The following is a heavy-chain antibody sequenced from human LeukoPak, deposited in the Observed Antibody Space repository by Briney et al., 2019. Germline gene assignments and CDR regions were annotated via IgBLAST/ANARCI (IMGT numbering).Heavy chain of an antibody. V-gene: IGHV3-7*01. CDR1: GFTFSSYW. CDR2: IKEDGGEK. D-gene: IGHD3-9*01. Sequence: GGSLILSCAASGFTFSSYWMTWVRQVPGKGLEWVANIKEDGGEKCYVDSVKGRFSISRDDAKNSLYLKMNSLRAEDTAVYYCARDKARDDILTGSLFDYWGQGILVTVSS. CDR3: ARDKARDDILTGSLFDY. J-gene: IGHJ4*02.